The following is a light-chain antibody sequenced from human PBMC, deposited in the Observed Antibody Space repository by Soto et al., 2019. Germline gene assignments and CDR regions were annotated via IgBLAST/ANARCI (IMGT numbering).Light chain of an antibody. J-gene: IGKJ3*01. Sequence: DIVMTQSPDSLAVSLGERATINCKSSQNLLYSSNNKDSLGWYQLKPGQPPKLLIYWASTRESGVPDRFSGSGSGTDFTLTISSRQAEDVAVYYCHQYYRVPFTFGPGTKVDIK. V-gene: IGKV4-1*01. CDR2: WAS. CDR3: HQYYRVPFT. CDR1: QNLLYSSNNKDS.